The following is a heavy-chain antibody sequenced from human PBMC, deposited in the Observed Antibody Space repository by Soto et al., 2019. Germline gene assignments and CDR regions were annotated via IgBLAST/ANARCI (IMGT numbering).Heavy chain of an antibody. CDR1: GYTFTNYA. CDR2: LNPGNGNT. D-gene: IGHD2-21*01. V-gene: IGHV1-3*01. Sequence: QVQLVQSGAEVKKPGASVKVSCRASGYTFTNYAIHWVRQAPGQRLEWMGWLNPGNGNTKYPQKFQGRVTITRDTSASTAYVFLSSLRLEDTAVYYCAGYQGITWCGVDGYSDWYFDLWGWGTRVTVSS. CDR3: AGYQGITWCGVDGYSDWYFDL. J-gene: IGHJ2*01.